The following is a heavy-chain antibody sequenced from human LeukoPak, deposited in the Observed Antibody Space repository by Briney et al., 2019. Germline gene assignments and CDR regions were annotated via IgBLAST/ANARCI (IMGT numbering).Heavy chain of an antibody. J-gene: IGHJ4*02. D-gene: IGHD1-26*01. Sequence: ASVKVSCKASGHTFTGYYMHWVRQAPGQGLEWMGWINPNSGGTKYAQKFQGRVTMTRDTSISTAYMELSRLRSDDTTVYYCARDELGATGSVDYWGQGTLVTVSS. V-gene: IGHV1-2*02. CDR3: ARDELGATGSVDY. CDR1: GHTFTGYY. CDR2: INPNSGGT.